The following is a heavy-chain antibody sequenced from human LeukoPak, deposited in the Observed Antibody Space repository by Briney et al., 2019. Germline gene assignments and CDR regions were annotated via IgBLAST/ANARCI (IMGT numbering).Heavy chain of an antibody. J-gene: IGHJ3*02. D-gene: IGHD2-2*01. Sequence: SETLSLTCAVYGGSFSGYYWSWIRRPPGKGLEWIGEINHSGSTNYNPSLESRVTISVDTSKNQFSLKLSSVTAADTAVYYCARGRGGCSSTSCPRAFDIWGQGTMVTVSS. CDR3: ARGRGGCSSTSCPRAFDI. CDR1: GGSFSGYY. CDR2: INHSGST. V-gene: IGHV4-34*01.